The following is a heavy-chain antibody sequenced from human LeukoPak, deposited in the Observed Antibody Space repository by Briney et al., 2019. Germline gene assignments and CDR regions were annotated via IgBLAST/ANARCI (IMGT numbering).Heavy chain of an antibody. V-gene: IGHV1-69*04. CDR3: AMWADQYYFDY. CDR1: GGTFSSYA. D-gene: IGHD1-26*01. CDR2: IIPILGIA. Sequence: SVKVSCKASGGTFSSYAISWVRQAPGQGLEWMGRIIPILGIANYAQKFQGRVTITADKSTSTAYAELSSLRSEDTAVYYCAMWADQYYFDYWGQGTLVTVSS. J-gene: IGHJ4*02.